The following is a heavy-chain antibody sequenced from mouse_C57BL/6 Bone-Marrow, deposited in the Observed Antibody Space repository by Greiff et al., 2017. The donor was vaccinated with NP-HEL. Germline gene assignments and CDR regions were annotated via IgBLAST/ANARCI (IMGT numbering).Heavy chain of an antibody. CDR2: INPGSGGT. Sequence: QVQLQQSGAELVRPGTSVKVSCKASGYAFTNYLIEWVKQRPGQGLEWIGVINPGSGGTNYNEKFKGKATLTADKSSSTAYMQLSSLTSEDSAVYFCARGGSPYFDYWGQGTTLTVSS. CDR1: GYAFTNYL. J-gene: IGHJ2*01. V-gene: IGHV1-54*01. CDR3: ARGGSPYFDY. D-gene: IGHD1-1*01.